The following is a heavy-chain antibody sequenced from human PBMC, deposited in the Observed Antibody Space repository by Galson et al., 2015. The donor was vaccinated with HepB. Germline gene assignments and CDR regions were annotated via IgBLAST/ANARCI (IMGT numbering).Heavy chain of an antibody. J-gene: IGHJ4*02. CDR1: GVSISSSGYY. CDR2: IFYNGNT. V-gene: IGHV4-30-4*08. Sequence: TLSLTCSVSGVSISSSGYYWGWIRQPPGKGLEWIGYIFYNGNTYYNPSLKSRVTISIDTSKNQFSLKLNSVTAADTAVYYCARQGGSITGTTSLDYWGQGTLVTVSS. CDR3: ARQGGSITGTTSLDY. D-gene: IGHD1-7*01.